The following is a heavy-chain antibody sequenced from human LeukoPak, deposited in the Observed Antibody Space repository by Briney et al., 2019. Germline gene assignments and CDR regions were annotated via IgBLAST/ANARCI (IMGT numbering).Heavy chain of an antibody. J-gene: IGHJ4*02. CDR3: ARLITPPYYFDY. Sequence: SETPSLTCTVSTGSTSSYDWSWIRQPAGKGLEWIGRIYTSGSTNYNPSLKSRVTMSGDTSKNQFSLKLSSVTAADTAVYYCARLITPPYYFDYWGQGTVVTVSS. V-gene: IGHV4-4*07. D-gene: IGHD1-14*01. CDR1: TGSTSSYD. CDR2: IYTSGST.